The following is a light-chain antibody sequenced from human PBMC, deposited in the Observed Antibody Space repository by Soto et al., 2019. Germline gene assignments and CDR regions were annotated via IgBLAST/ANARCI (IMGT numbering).Light chain of an antibody. Sequence: DIQMTQSPSTLSASVGDRVTITCRASQSISNWLAWYQQKPGKAPKLLIYKASSLESGVPSRFTGSGSGTECTLTISSLQPDDFATYYCQQYDTYWTFGQGHKVVIK. J-gene: IGKJ1*01. CDR2: KAS. V-gene: IGKV1-5*03. CDR1: QSISNW. CDR3: QQYDTYWT.